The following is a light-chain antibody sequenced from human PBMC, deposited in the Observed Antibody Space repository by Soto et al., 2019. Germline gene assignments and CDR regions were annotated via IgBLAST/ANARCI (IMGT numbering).Light chain of an antibody. J-gene: IGLJ1*01. CDR2: EVS. Sequence: QSALTPPASVSGSPGQSITISCTGTSSDVGGYNYVSWYQQHPGKAPKLMIFEVSNRPSGVSNRFSGSKSGNTASLAISGLQAEDEADYYCSSYTISSASDGFGTVTKVTVL. CDR3: SSYTISSASDG. V-gene: IGLV2-14*01. CDR1: SSDVGGYNY.